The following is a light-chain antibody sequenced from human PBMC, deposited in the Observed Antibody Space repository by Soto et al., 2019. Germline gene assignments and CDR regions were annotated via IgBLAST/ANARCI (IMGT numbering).Light chain of an antibody. CDR2: EVS. CDR3: SSYTSSTSYV. V-gene: IGLV2-14*01. J-gene: IGLJ1*01. CDR1: SSDVGGYNF. Sequence: QSALTQPASVSGSPGQSITISCTGTSSDVGGYNFVSWYQQHPGKAPKLMISEVSNRPSGVSIRFSGSKSGNTASLTISGHEADDEADYYCSSYTSSTSYVLGTGTQLTVL.